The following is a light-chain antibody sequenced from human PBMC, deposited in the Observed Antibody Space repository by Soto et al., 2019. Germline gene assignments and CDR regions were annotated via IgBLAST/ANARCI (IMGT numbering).Light chain of an antibody. CDR3: QQYNNWRT. CDR2: DAS. V-gene: IGKV3-15*01. Sequence: EIVMTQSPATLSVSPGERATLSCRASQSVDSNLAWYQQKPGQPPRLLIYDASTRATGTPARISGSGSGTEFTLTISSLQSEDFAVYYCQQYNNWRTFGQGTKVDIK. CDR1: QSVDSN. J-gene: IGKJ1*01.